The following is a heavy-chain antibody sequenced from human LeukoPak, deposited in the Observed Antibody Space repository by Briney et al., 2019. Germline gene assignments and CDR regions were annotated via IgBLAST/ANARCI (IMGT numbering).Heavy chain of an antibody. CDR3: ARDFFPHYYGSGSYYFRYYYYYMDV. J-gene: IGHJ6*03. CDR2: INPKSGGT. V-gene: IGHV1-2*02. CDR1: GYTFSGYY. Sequence: WASVKVSCKASGYTFSGYYMHWVRQAPGQGLEWMGWINPKSGGTNYAQKLQGRVTMTTDTSTSTAYMELRSLRSDDTAVYYCARDFFPHYYGSGSYYFRYYYYYMDVWGKGTTVTISS. D-gene: IGHD3-10*01.